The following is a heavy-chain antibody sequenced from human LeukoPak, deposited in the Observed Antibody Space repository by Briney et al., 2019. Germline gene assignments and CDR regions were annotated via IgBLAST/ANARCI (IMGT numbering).Heavy chain of an antibody. D-gene: IGHD1-26*01. CDR2: IYPNSGDT. CDR3: ARQSIGSHYYFDY. Sequence: ASVKVSCKASGYTFTSYGISWVRQAPGQGLEWMGWIYPNSGDTNYAQKFQGRVTMTNDTSISTAYMELSRLRSDDTAVYYCARQSIGSHYYFDYWGQGTLVTVSS. V-gene: IGHV1-2*02. CDR1: GYTFTSYG. J-gene: IGHJ4*02.